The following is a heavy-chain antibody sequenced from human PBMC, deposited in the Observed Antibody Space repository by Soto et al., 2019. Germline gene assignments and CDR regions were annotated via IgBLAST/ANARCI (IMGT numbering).Heavy chain of an antibody. Sequence: GGSRRLSWAVSGFTFSRFLMGWVRQAPGRGLEWVANIQQDGSEKYYVDSVKGRFTMSKDNVKNSLYLQMNSLGAEDTAVYYCARVRYGGYSYYFDYWGQGALVTVSS. D-gene: IGHD4-17*01. V-gene: IGHV3-7*03. J-gene: IGHJ4*02. CDR2: IQQDGSEK. CDR1: GFTFSRFL. CDR3: ARVRYGGYSYYFDY.